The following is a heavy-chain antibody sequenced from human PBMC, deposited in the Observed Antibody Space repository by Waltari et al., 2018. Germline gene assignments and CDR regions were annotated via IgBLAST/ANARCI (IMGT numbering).Heavy chain of an antibody. J-gene: IGHJ6*02. CDR3: ARVARKTYSSPVPGRDYYYGMDV. D-gene: IGHD6-13*01. Sequence: EEQLVESGGGLIQPGESLRVSCAVSGFTFSRYWMNWVRQAPGKGLVWVVRINIDGSDTSYADSLKGRFTISRDNAKNTVYLQMKSLRAEDTAVYYCARVARKTYSSPVPGRDYYYGMDVWGLGTTVTVSS. CDR1: GFTFSRYW. CDR2: INIDGSDT. V-gene: IGHV3-74*01.